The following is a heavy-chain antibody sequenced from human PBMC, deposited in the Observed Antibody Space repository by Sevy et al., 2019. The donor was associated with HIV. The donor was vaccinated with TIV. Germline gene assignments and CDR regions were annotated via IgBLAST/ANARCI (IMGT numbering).Heavy chain of an antibody. V-gene: IGHV3-7*01. J-gene: IGHJ4*02. CDR2: IKQDGSVK. CDR1: GFSLNIYW. Sequence: GGSLRLSCAASGFSLNIYWMSWVRQAPGKGPEWVANIKQDGSVKYYVDSVKGRFTISRDNARNLLYLQMNSLRAGDTALYYCVRAIAADGSFWGQGTLVTVSS. CDR3: VRAIAADGSF. D-gene: IGHD6-13*01.